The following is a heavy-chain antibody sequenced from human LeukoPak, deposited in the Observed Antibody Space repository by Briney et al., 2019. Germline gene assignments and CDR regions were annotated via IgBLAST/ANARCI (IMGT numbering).Heavy chain of an antibody. V-gene: IGHV1-24*01. D-gene: IGHD2-21*02. Sequence: ASVKVSCKVSGYTLTELSMHWVRQAPGKGLEWMGGFDPEDGETIYAQKSQGRVTMTEDTSTDTAYMELSSLRSEDTAVYYCATDNYCGGDCYALDYWGQGTLVTVSS. J-gene: IGHJ4*02. CDR2: FDPEDGET. CDR1: GYTLTELS. CDR3: ATDNYCGGDCYALDY.